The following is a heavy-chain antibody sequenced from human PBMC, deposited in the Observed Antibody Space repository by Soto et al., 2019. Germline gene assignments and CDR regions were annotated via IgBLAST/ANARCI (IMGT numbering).Heavy chain of an antibody. CDR2: ISGSGGST. CDR1: GYTFSSYA. V-gene: IGHV3-23*01. J-gene: IGHJ6*02. CDR3: AKGAQDKYYYDSSGYLGRITAHCYGMYV. D-gene: IGHD3-22*01. Sequence: QSGRSLRLSCAASGYTFSSYAMSWVRQAPGKGLEWVSAISGSGGSTYYADSVKGRFTISRDNSKNTLYLQMNSLRAEDTAVYYSAKGAQDKYYYDSSGYLGRITAHCYGMYVSGQGSTVSVS.